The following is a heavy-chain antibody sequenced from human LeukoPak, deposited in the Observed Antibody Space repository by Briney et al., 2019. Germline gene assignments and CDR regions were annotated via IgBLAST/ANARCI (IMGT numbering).Heavy chain of an antibody. CDR1: GGSISSYY. CDR3: ARHEGGGTPGWYFDL. D-gene: IGHD2-15*01. V-gene: IGHV4-59*08. Sequence: PSETLSLTCTVSGGSISSYYWSWIRQPPGKGLEWIGYIYYSGSTNYNPSLKSRVTISVDTSKNQFSLKLSSVTAADTAVYYCARHEGGGTPGWYFDLWGRGTLVTVSS. CDR2: IYYSGST. J-gene: IGHJ2*01.